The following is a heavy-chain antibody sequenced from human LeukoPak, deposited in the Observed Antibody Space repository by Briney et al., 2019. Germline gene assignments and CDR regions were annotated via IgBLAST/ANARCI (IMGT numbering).Heavy chain of an antibody. J-gene: IGHJ6*02. V-gene: IGHV4-61*02. CDR1: GGSISSGSYY. CDR3: AGEASGYDYGYYYYYGMDV. Sequence: PSQTLSLTCTVSGGSISSGSYYWSWIRQPAGKGLEWIGRIYTSGSTNYNPSLKSRVTISVDTSKNQFSLKLSSVTAADTAVYYCAGEASGYDYGYYYYYGMDVWGQGTTVTVSS. D-gene: IGHD5-12*01. CDR2: IYTSGST.